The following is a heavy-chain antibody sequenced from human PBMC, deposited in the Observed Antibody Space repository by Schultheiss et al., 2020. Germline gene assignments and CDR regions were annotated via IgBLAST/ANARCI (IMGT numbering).Heavy chain of an antibody. J-gene: IGHJ5*02. D-gene: IGHD1-26*01. CDR2: ISSSSSYI. CDR3: ARDREGWFDP. Sequence: WGSLRLSCAASGFTFSSYSMNWVRQAPGKGLEWVSSISSSSSYIYYADSVKGRFTISRDNAKNSLYLQMNSLRAEDTAVYYCARDREGWFDPWGQGTLVTVSS. V-gene: IGHV3-21*01. CDR1: GFTFSSYS.